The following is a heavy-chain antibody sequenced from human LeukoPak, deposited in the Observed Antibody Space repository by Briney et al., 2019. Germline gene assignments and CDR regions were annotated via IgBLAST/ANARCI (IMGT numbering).Heavy chain of an antibody. V-gene: IGHV1-2*02. CDR1: GYTFTHYH. CDR3: APRYCSGGSCYFQH. CDR2: INPDSGGT. Sequence: EASVKVSFKASGYTFTHYHMHWVRQAPGQGLEWMGWINPDSGGTNYVQNFQDRVTMTRDTSISTAYMEVGSLTSDDTAVYYCAPRYCSGGSCYFQHWGQGTLVTVSS. D-gene: IGHD2-15*01. J-gene: IGHJ1*01.